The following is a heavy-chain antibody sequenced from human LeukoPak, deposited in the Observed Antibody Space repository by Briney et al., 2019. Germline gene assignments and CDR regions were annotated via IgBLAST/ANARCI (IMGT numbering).Heavy chain of an antibody. J-gene: IGHJ6*03. CDR2: IRYDGKKT. CDR3: AKDGVILAPGIYWYMDV. D-gene: IGHD3-16*02. Sequence: GGSLRLSCVGSTFTFSDYGMHWVRQAPGTGREWVAFIRYDGKKTYYADSAKGRFTISRDNSKNTLYLEMNSLRAEDTAVFYCAKDGVILAPGIYWYMDVWGRGTTVTVSS. CDR1: TFTFSDYG. V-gene: IGHV3-30*02.